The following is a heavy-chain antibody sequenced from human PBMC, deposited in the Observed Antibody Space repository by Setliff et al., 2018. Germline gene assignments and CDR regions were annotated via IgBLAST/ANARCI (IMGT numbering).Heavy chain of an antibody. Sequence: TLSLTCTVSGGSISSYYWSWILQPPGKGLEWIGYINYSGSTNYNPSLKSRVTISEDMSKNQFSLKVSSVTAADTAIYYCALSSSWFKDFQHWGQGTLVTVSS. CDR2: INYSGST. D-gene: IGHD6-13*01. V-gene: IGHV4-59*01. J-gene: IGHJ1*01. CDR3: ALSSSWFKDFQH. CDR1: GGSISSYY.